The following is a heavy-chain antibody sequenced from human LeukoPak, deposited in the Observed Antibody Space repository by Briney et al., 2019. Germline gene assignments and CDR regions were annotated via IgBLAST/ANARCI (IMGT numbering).Heavy chain of an antibody. Sequence: GGSLRLSCAAPGFTFRSYWMSWVRQAPAKGLEWVANIKQDGSDKYYVDSVKGRFTISRDNAKNSLYLQMNSLRAEDTAVYYCARVASGSSWYFDYWGQGTLVTVSA. CDR1: GFTFRSYW. J-gene: IGHJ4*02. V-gene: IGHV3-7*01. CDR3: ARVASGSSWYFDY. D-gene: IGHD6-13*01. CDR2: IKQDGSDK.